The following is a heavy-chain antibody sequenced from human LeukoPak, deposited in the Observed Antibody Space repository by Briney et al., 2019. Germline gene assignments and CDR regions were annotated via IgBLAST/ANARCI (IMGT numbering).Heavy chain of an antibody. CDR2: IYPGDSDT. J-gene: IGHJ4*02. V-gene: IGHV5-51*01. CDR3: ARRGSSGWYWVY. CDR1: GYSFTSSW. D-gene: IGHD6-13*01. Sequence: GESLKISCKGSGYSFTSSWIGWVRQMPGKGLELMGIIYPGDSDTRYSPSFQGQVTTSVDKAISTAYLQWSSLKAPDSAVYYCARRGSSGWYWVYWGQGTLVTVSS.